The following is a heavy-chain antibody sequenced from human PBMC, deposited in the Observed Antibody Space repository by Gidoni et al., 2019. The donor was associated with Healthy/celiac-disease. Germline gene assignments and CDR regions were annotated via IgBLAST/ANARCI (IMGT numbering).Heavy chain of an antibody. CDR1: GSTFSSYE. D-gene: IGHD4-17*01. V-gene: IGHV3-48*03. CDR2: ISSSGSTI. CDR3: ARDGGYGEFYYYGMDV. Sequence: EVQLVESGGGVVQPGGSLRLSCAASGSTFSSYEMNWVRQAPGKGLEWVSYISSSGSTIYYADSVKGRFTISRDNAKNSLYLQMNSLRAEDTAVYYCARDGGYGEFYYYGMDVWGQGTTVTVSS. J-gene: IGHJ6*02.